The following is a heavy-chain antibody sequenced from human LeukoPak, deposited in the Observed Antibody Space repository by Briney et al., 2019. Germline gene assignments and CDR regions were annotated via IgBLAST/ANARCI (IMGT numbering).Heavy chain of an antibody. V-gene: IGHV1-2*02. Sequence: ASVKVSCKASGYTFTGYYMHWVRQAPGQGLEWMGWINPNSGGTNYAQKFQGRVTMTRNTSISTAYMEVSRLRSDDTAVYYCARDDYGNSSSWYLDYYYYMDVWGKGTTVTVSS. J-gene: IGHJ6*03. D-gene: IGHD6-13*01. CDR3: ARDDYGNSSSWYLDYYYYMDV. CDR2: INPNSGGT. CDR1: GYTFTGYY.